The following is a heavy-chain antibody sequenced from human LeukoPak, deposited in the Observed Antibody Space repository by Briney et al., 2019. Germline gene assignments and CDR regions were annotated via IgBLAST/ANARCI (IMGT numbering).Heavy chain of an antibody. J-gene: IGHJ5*02. Sequence: SETLSLTCTVSSGSISSHYWSWIRQPPGKGLEWIGYISYSGSTNYNPSLKSRVTISVNTSKNHFSLRLSSVTAADTAVYYCARLSGIVVVTAIPGWFDPWGQGTLVTVSS. V-gene: IGHV4-59*08. CDR1: SGSISSHY. CDR3: ARLSGIVVVTAIPGWFDP. D-gene: IGHD2-21*02. CDR2: ISYSGST.